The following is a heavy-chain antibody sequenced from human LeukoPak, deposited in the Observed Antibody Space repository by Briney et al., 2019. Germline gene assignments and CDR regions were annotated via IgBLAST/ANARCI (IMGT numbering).Heavy chain of an antibody. J-gene: IGHJ1*01. Sequence: SETLSLTCSVSGDSISSSSYYWGWVRQPPGKGLEWIGDIYYSGRTYYDSSLKSRLTIGIDTSKNEFSLTLRSVTATDTAVYYCARRRYYDGTGFLDWGQGTLVSVSP. V-gene: IGHV4-39*01. CDR1: GDSISSSSYY. CDR3: ARRRYYDGTGFLD. D-gene: IGHD3-16*01. CDR2: IYYSGRT.